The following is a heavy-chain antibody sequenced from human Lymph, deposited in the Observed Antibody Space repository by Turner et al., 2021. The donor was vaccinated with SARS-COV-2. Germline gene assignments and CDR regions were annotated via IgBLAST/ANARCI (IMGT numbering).Heavy chain of an antibody. Sequence: QLLLLDSGPGLLNPSEPQSLTCPVSVGPISSSSYYGGWIRQPPGKGLEWIGNIYYSGSTYDNPALKSRVTIAVDTSKNQFSLKLSSVTAADTAGFYCARGSPQGWYVHVFDYWGQGTLVTVSS. CDR2: IYYSGST. D-gene: IGHD6-19*01. CDR1: VGPISSSSYY. J-gene: IGHJ4*02. V-gene: IGHV4-39*01. CDR3: ARGSPQGWYVHVFDY.